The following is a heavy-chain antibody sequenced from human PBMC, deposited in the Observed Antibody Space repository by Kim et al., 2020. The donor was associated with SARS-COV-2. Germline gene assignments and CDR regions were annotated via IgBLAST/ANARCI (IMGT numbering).Heavy chain of an antibody. D-gene: IGHD3-10*01. Sequence: GGSLRLSCAASGFTFSSYAMSWVRQAPGKGLEWVSAISGSGGSTYYADSVKGRFTISRDNSKNTLYLQMNSLRAEDTAVYYCAKYQLLWFGEHSEDYWGQGTLVTVSS. V-gene: IGHV3-23*01. CDR3: AKYQLLWFGEHSEDY. CDR1: GFTFSSYA. J-gene: IGHJ4*02. CDR2: ISGSGGST.